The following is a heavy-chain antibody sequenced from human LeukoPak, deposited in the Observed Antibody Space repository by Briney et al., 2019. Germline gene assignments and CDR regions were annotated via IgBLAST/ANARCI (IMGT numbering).Heavy chain of an antibody. CDR2: IYYSGST. D-gene: IGHD5-18*01. V-gene: IGHV4-59*01. CDR1: GGSISSYY. Sequence: LETLSLTCTVSGGSISSYYWSWIRQPPGKGLEWIGYIYYSGSTNYNPSLKSRVTISVDTSKNQFSLKLSSVTAADTAVYYCARVGYSYGYNYYYYMDVWGKGTTVTISS. J-gene: IGHJ6*03. CDR3: ARVGYSYGYNYYYYMDV.